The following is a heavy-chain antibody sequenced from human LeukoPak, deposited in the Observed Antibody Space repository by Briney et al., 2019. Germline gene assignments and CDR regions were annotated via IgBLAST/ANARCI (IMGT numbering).Heavy chain of an antibody. CDR2: IKEDGSKK. D-gene: IGHD6-13*01. J-gene: IGHJ3*02. Sequence: GGSLRLSCAASGFTFSSHWMTWVRQAPGKGLEWVANIKEDGSKKNYVDSVKGRFTISRDNAKNTLYLQMNSLRAEDTAVYYCVRGGIASAFDIWGQGTMVTVSS. CDR1: GFTFSSHW. V-gene: IGHV3-7*01. CDR3: VRGGIASAFDI.